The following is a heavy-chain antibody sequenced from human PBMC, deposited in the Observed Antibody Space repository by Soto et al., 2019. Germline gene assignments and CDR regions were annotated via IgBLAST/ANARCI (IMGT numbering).Heavy chain of an antibody. CDR1: GYTFTGSY. CDR2: INPNSGGT. V-gene: IGHV1-2*04. CDR3: ARGLYSGSYDYYYYGMDV. D-gene: IGHD1-26*01. Sequence: ASVKVSCKASGYTFTGSYMHWVRQAPGQGLEWMGWINPNSGGTNYAQKFQGWVTMTRDTSISTAYMELSRLRSDDTAVYYCARGLYSGSYDYYYYGMDVWGQGTTVTVSS. J-gene: IGHJ6*02.